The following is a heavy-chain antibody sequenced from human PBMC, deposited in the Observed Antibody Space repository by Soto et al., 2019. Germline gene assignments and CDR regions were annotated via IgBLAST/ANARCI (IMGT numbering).Heavy chain of an antibody. CDR2: ISSGRPDI. CDR1: GFSFDTYN. V-gene: IGHV3-21*02. D-gene: IGHD6-19*01. Sequence: EAQLVESGGGLVKPGGSLRLSCAASGFSFDTYNMNWVRQAPGKGLEWVSSISSGRPDIFYADSVRGRFTISRDDAKKSVFLQMNSLRADDTAVYYCARDHLGIAAGDFDLWGQGTLVTVSS. CDR3: ARDHLGIAAGDFDL. J-gene: IGHJ4*02.